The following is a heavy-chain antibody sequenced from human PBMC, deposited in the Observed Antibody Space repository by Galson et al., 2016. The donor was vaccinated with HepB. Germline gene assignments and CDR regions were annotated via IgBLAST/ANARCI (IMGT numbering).Heavy chain of an antibody. V-gene: IGHV3-33*01. CDR2: IWYDGSNK. CDR3: ARDPRLIQRKGGYYNVMDV. J-gene: IGHJ6*02. D-gene: IGHD5-18*01. Sequence: SLRLSCAGPEFTFSSYGMHWVRQAPGKGLEWVAVIWYDGSNKDYAESVKGRFTISRDNSKNTVYLQMSSLRAEDTAVYYCARDPRLIQRKGGYYNVMDVWGQGTTVTISS. CDR1: EFTFSSYG.